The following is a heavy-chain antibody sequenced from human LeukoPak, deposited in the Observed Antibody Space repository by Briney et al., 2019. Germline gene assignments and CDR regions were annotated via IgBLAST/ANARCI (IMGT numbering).Heavy chain of an antibody. Sequence: GGSLRLSCAASGFTFSSYGMHWVRQAPGKGLEWVAFIRYDGSNKYYADSVKGRFTISRDNSKNTLYLQMNSLRAEDTAVYYCAKDLEAVAAFYYFDYWGQGTLVTVSS. CDR1: GFTFSSYG. D-gene: IGHD6-19*01. CDR2: IRYDGSNK. J-gene: IGHJ4*02. V-gene: IGHV3-30*02. CDR3: AKDLEAVAAFYYFDY.